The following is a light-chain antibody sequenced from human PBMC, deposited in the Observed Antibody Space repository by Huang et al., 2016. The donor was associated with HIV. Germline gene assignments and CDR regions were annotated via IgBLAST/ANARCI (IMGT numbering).Light chain of an antibody. CDR3: QQYNNWPRES. J-gene: IGKJ2*03. CDR2: DAS. CDR1: QSVSKK. V-gene: IGKV3-15*01. Sequence: IVMTQSPATMSVSPGQRVTLSCRASQSVSKKVAWYQQKPGQAPMLLIYDASKRAINTPAKFSGSGSGTKISLTINSLQSEDFAVYHCQQYNNWPRESFGQGTKLEIK.